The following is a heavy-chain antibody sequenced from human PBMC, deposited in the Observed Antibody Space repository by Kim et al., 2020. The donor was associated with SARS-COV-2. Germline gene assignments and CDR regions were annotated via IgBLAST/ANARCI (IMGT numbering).Heavy chain of an antibody. D-gene: IGHD3-16*01. V-gene: IGHV4-39*01. Sequence: YYNPSLKRRVTISVDTSKNQFSLKLSSVTAADTAVYYCARCGLGNWFDPWGQGTLVTVSS. J-gene: IGHJ5*02. CDR3: ARCGLGNWFDP.